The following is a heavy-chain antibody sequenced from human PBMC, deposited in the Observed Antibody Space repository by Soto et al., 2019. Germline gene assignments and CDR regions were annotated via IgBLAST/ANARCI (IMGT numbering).Heavy chain of an antibody. J-gene: IGHJ4*02. V-gene: IGHV1-2*02. CDR3: GRGRSGQIVVFY. CDR1: GYTFTGHY. D-gene: IGHD1-26*01. Sequence: ASVKVSCKASGYTFTGHYIHWVRQAPEQGPEWMGEIGPESGATRYAQRFQGRVTMTRDMSITTVYMELNNLSPDDTAVYYCGRGRSGQIVVFYWGQGTPGTVSS. CDR2: IGPESGAT.